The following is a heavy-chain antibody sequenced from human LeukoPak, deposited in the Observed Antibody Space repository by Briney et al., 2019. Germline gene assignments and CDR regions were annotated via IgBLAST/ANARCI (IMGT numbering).Heavy chain of an antibody. V-gene: IGHV3-23*01. CDR2: ISGSGGST. Sequence: GGSLRLSCAASGFTFSSYAMSWVRQAPGKGLEWVSAISGSGGSTYYADSVKGRFTISRDNSKNTLYLQMNSLRAEDTAVYYCAKERPTTLITMIVGDLDYWGQGTLVTVSS. CDR3: AKERPTTLITMIVGDLDY. D-gene: IGHD3-22*01. CDR1: GFTFSSYA. J-gene: IGHJ4*02.